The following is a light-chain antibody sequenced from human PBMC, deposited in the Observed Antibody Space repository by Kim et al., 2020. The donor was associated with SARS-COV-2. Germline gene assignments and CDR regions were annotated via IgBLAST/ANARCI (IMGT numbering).Light chain of an antibody. Sequence: ELVLTQSPATLPLSPGERASLSCRASQSVGTSLVWYQQKVGQAPRLLIYDASKRATDIPAKFSGSGSGTDFTLTISNLESEDFAVYYCHQRSDWPLTFGRGTKVDIK. J-gene: IGKJ4*01. V-gene: IGKV3-11*01. CDR2: DAS. CDR1: QSVGTS. CDR3: HQRSDWPLT.